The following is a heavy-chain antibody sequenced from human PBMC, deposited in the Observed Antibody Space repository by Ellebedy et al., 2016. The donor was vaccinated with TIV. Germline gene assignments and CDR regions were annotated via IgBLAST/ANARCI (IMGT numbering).Heavy chain of an antibody. V-gene: IGHV4-4*07. Sequence: MPSETLSLTCTVSGDSLNNNYWSWIRQPTGQGLEWIGRIYSSGRTRTNASLRSRVTMSLDTSKNQFSLRLTSVTAADTAVYYCASDPISGGEWGQGTLVTVSS. CDR3: ASDPISGGE. CDR2: IYSSGRT. D-gene: IGHD3-10*01. J-gene: IGHJ4*02. CDR1: GDSLNNNY.